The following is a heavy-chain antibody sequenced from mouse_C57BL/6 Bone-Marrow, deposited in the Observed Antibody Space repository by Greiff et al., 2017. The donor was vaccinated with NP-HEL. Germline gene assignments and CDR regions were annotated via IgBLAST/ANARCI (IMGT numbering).Heavy chain of an antibody. CDR2: ISSGSSTI. V-gene: IGHV5-17*01. CDR1: GFTFSDYG. D-gene: IGHD1-1*01. CDR3: ARRGLYYYGSSYGAMDY. J-gene: IGHJ4*01. Sequence: EVHLVESGGGLVKPGGSLKLSCAASGFTFSDYGMHWVRQAPEKGLEWVAYISSGSSTIYYADTVKGRFTISRDNAKNTLFLQMTSLRSEDTAMYYCARRGLYYYGSSYGAMDYWGQGTSVTVSS.